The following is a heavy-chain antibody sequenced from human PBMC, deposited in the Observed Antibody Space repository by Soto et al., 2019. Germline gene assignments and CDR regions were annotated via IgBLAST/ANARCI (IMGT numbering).Heavy chain of an antibody. J-gene: IGHJ5*02. CDR2: INPSDGRT. D-gene: IGHD5-18*01. CDR1: GYPFTSYH. V-gene: IGHV1-46*04. CDR3: ARARGYSVGYSYLAP. Sequence: QVQLVQSAAEVKKPGAPVKVSCKASGYPFTSYHVHWMRQAPGQGLEWMGSINPSDGRTRYAQKLQGKVTIDRNETTPKVYMERTSLRSEDTAVYYSARARGYSVGYSYLAPLGQGSLSTVSS.